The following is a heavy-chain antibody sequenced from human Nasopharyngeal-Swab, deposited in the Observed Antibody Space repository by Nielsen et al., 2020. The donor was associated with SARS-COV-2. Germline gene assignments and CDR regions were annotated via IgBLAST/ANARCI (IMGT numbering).Heavy chain of an antibody. V-gene: IGHV4-59*08. D-gene: IGHD2-21*02. J-gene: IGHJ4*02. CDR2: IHYIGST. Sequence: SETLSLTCTVSGGSISSDYWSWIRQPPGKGLQWIGYIHYIGSTNYNPSLKSRVTISVDTSKNQFSLKLSSVTAADTAVYYCARGPPTYCGSHCSLDYWGQGTLATVSS. CDR3: ARGPPTYCGSHCSLDY. CDR1: GGSISSDY.